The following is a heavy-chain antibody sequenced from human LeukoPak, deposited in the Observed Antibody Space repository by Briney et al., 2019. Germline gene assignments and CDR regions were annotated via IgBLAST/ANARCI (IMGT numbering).Heavy chain of an antibody. CDR2: IYSSGST. CDR1: GCSITGYH. Sequence: SETLSLTCTVSGCSITGYHWSWIRQPPGKGLEWIGYIYSSGSTEYKPSLKSRATISADTSKNQFSLKLTSVTAAHTAIYYCARRNDFDIWGQGTMVTVSS. V-gene: IGHV4-4*08. J-gene: IGHJ3*02. CDR3: ARRNDFDI.